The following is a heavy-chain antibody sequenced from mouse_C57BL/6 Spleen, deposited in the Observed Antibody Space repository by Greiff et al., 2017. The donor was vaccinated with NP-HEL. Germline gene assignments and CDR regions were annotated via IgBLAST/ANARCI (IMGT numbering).Heavy chain of an antibody. V-gene: IGHV14-1*01. Sequence: VQLQQSGAELVRPGASVKLSCTASGFTIKDYYMHWVKQRPEQGLEWIGRIDPEDGDTESAPKFPGKATMTADTSSDTAFLQLSSLTSEDTAVEYCTSSYDRVYLDYWGKGTTLTVSS. D-gene: IGHD2-12*01. CDR1: GFTIKDYY. CDR2: IDPEDGDT. CDR3: TSSYDRVYLDY. J-gene: IGHJ2*01.